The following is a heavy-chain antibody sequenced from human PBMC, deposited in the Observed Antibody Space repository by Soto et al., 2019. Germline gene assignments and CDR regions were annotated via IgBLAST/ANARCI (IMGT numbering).Heavy chain of an antibody. CDR3: ATDSHYDYIWGSYRYTLYAY. V-gene: IGHV1-24*01. CDR2: FDPEDGET. Sequence: QVQLVQSGAEVKKPGASVKVSCKVSGYTLTELSMHWVRQAPGKGLEWMGGFDPEDGETIYAQKFQGRVTMTEYTSTDTAYMELSSLRSEDTAVYYCATDSHYDYIWGSYRYTLYAYWGQGTLVTVSS. CDR1: GYTLTELS. D-gene: IGHD3-16*02. J-gene: IGHJ4*02.